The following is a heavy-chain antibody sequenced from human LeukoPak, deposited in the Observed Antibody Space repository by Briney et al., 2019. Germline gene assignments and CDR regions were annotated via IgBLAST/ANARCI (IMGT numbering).Heavy chain of an antibody. Sequence: GGSLRLSCAASGFTFSSYSMNWVRQAPGKGLEWISYSSSSGSTIYYADSVRGRFTISRDNAKNSLYLQMNSLRAEDTAVYYCARHNSNWCFDYWGQGALVTVSS. CDR1: GFTFSSYS. J-gene: IGHJ4*02. V-gene: IGHV3-48*04. CDR3: ARHNSNWCFDY. CDR2: SSSSGSTI. D-gene: IGHD6-13*01.